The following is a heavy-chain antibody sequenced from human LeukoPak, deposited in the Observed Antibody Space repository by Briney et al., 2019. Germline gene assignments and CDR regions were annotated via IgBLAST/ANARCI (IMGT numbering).Heavy chain of an antibody. Sequence: ASVKVSCKASGYIFTSYYMYWVRQAPGQGLEWMGIINPSGGSIRYAQKFQGRVTMTRDTSTSTVYMELSSLRSEDTAVYYCARARNYYDSSRYYYEGDAFDIWGQGKMVTASP. D-gene: IGHD3-22*01. CDR2: INPSGGSI. V-gene: IGHV1-46*01. CDR3: ARARNYYDSSRYYYEGDAFDI. CDR1: GYIFTSYY. J-gene: IGHJ3*02.